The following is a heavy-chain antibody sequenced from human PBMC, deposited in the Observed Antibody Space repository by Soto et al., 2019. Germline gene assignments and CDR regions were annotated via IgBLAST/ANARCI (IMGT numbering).Heavy chain of an antibody. CDR1: GYSIRSGYF. J-gene: IGHJ6*02. V-gene: IGHV4-38-2*01. CDR3: ARSMYSTSAQFYYGMDV. CDR2: MYHSGIT. D-gene: IGHD6-6*01. Sequence: SETLSLTCAVSGYSIRSGYFWGWIRQPPGKGLEWIGSMYHSGITYYNLSLKSRVTISVDTSKNQLSLKLSSATAADTAVYYCARSMYSTSAQFYYGMDVWGQGTTVTVSS.